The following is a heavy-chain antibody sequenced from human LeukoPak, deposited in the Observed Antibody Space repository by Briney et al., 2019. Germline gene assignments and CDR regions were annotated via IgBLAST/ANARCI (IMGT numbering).Heavy chain of an antibody. CDR3: AKDIGGFGELLGYFDY. Sequence: GGSLRLSSAASGFTFDDYAMHWVRQAPGKGLEWVSGISWNSGSIGYADSVKGRFTISRDNAKNSLYLQMISLRAEDTALYYCAKDIGGFGELLGYFDYWGQGTLVAVSS. V-gene: IGHV3-9*01. J-gene: IGHJ4*02. CDR2: ISWNSGSI. D-gene: IGHD3-10*01. CDR1: GFTFDDYA.